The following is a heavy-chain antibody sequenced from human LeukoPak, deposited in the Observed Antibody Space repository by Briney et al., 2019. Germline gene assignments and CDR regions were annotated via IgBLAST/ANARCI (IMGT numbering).Heavy chain of an antibody. CDR3: ARRMRYYYGSGSYHSFDY. CDR2: INHRGST. D-gene: IGHD3-10*01. CDR1: GGSFSAYY. Sequence: SETLSLTCAVYGGSFSAYYWSWIRQPPGEGLEWIGEINHRGSTYYNPSLKSRVTISVDTSKNQFSLKLSSVTAADTAVYYCARRMRYYYGSGSYHSFDYWGQGTLVTVSS. V-gene: IGHV4-34*01. J-gene: IGHJ4*02.